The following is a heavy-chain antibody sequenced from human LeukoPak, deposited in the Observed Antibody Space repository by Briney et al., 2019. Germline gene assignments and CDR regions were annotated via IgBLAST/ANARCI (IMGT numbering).Heavy chain of an antibody. V-gene: IGHV3-74*01. CDR2: INSDGSIT. D-gene: IGHD3-22*01. Sequence: GGSLRLSCAASGFTFSSYWMHWVRQPPGKGLVWVSRINSDGSITSYADSVKGRFTISRDNAKNTLYLQMNSLRAEDTAVYYCARAGGYYDSSGPDMGYWGQGTLVTVSS. CDR1: GFTFSSYW. J-gene: IGHJ4*02. CDR3: ARAGGYYDSSGPDMGY.